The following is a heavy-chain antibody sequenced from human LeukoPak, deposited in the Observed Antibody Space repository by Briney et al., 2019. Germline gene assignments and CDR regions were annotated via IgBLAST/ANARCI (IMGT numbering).Heavy chain of an antibody. V-gene: IGHV4-59*01. J-gene: IGHJ5*02. CDR2: IYYSGTT. Sequence: SETLSLSCTVSGGSISGFFWTWIRQSPGKRLEYIGYIYYSGTTDYNPTLKSRVSMSVDTSKNQFFLNLTSVTAADTAIYYCARVGYGSGSWGWFDPWGQGTLVTVSS. D-gene: IGHD3-10*01. CDR1: GGSISGFF. CDR3: ARVGYGSGSWGWFDP.